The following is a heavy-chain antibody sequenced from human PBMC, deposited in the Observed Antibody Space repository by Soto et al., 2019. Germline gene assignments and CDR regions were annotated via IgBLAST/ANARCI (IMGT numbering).Heavy chain of an antibody. CDR2: ISAYNGNT. J-gene: IGHJ6*03. CDR3: ARAQTGGSSPQPLALPYMDV. Sequence: ASVKVSCKASGYTFTSYGISWVRQAPGQGLEWMGWISAYNGNTNYAQKLQGRVTMTTDTSTSTAYMELRSLRSDDTAVYYCARAQTGGSSPQPLALPYMDVWGKGTTVTGSS. V-gene: IGHV1-18*01. CDR1: GYTFTSYG. D-gene: IGHD6-6*01.